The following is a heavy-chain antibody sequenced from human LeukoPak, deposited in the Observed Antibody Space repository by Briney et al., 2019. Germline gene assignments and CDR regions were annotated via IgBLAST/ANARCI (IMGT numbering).Heavy chain of an antibody. Sequence: GGSLRLSCAASGLTFSSYWMHWVRQAPGKGLVWVSRINSDGSRTNYADSVKGRFTISRDNAKNTLYLKMNSLRAEDTAVYYCARGTGYELLDYWGQGTLVTVSS. CDR1: GLTFSSYW. J-gene: IGHJ4*02. CDR3: ARGTGYELLDY. V-gene: IGHV3-74*01. D-gene: IGHD5-12*01. CDR2: INSDGSRT.